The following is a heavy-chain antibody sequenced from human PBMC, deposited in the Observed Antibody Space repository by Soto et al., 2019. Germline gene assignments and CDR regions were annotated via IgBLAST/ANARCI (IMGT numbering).Heavy chain of an antibody. J-gene: IGHJ4*02. CDR2: IYHSGST. Sequence: QVQLQESGPGLVKPSATLSLTCAVSGGSISSSNWWSWVRQPPGKGLEWIGEIYHSGSTNYNPSLKSRVTIPVDKSKNQFSLKLSSVTAAETAVYYCASTSLFGESEGDFDYWGQGTLVTVSS. V-gene: IGHV4-4*02. CDR3: ASTSLFGESEGDFDY. D-gene: IGHD3-10*02. CDR1: GGSISSSNW.